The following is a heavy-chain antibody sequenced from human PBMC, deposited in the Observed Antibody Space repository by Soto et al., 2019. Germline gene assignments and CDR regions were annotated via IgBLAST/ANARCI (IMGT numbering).Heavy chain of an antibody. J-gene: IGHJ5*02. CDR2: VEQDGSEQ. V-gene: IGHV3-7*01. D-gene: IGHD4-17*01. CDR3: ARDNGNPKGRFDP. Sequence: GGSLRLSCSASGFPISSYRMSWVRQAPGKGLEWVANVEQDGSEQYYVVSVKGRFTISRDNTKNSLFLQMNSLRAEDTAIYYCARDNGNPKGRFDPWGLGTLVTVSS. CDR1: GFPISSYR.